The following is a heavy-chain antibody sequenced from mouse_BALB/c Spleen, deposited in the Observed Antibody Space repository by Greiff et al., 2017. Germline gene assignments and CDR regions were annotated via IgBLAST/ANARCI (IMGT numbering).Heavy chain of an antibody. J-gene: IGHJ2*01. V-gene: IGHV1-4*02. CDR1: GYSFTSYT. D-gene: IGHD2-13*01. Sequence: QVQLQQSAAELARPGASVSISCTASGYSFTSYTLHWVKQRPGQGLEWIGYINPCSGYTEYNQKFKDKTTLTADKSSNTAYMQLSNLASKDSAVYDCAGRGCDYYYYFDYWGQGTTLTVSS. CDR2: INPCSGYT. CDR3: AGRGCDYYYYFDY.